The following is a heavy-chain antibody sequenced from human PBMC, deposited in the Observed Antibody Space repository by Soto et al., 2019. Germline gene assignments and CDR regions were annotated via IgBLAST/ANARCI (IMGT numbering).Heavy chain of an antibody. Sequence: GGSLRLSCAASGFTFSSYAMSWVRQAPGKGLEWVSGISWNSGSIGYADSVKGRFTISRDNAKNTLYLQMNSLRAEDTAVYYCVKAAARGDYWGQGTLVTVSS. J-gene: IGHJ4*02. CDR3: VKAAARGDY. V-gene: IGHV3-9*01. CDR2: ISWNSGSI. D-gene: IGHD3-10*01. CDR1: GFTFSSYA.